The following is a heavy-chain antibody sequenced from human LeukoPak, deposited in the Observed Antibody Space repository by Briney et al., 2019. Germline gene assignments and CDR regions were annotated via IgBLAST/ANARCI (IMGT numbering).Heavy chain of an antibody. CDR3: ARGVAPLVPQNTYSYYLYIDV. V-gene: IGHV4-59*01. J-gene: IGHJ6*03. Sequence: SETLSLTCTVSGGSISPYYWTWIRQPPGKGLEWIGNVYYSGTTTYNPALNSRVTISVDTSKNQFSLKVRSVTATDTAVYYCARGVAPLVPQNTYSYYLYIDVWGEGTTVTVSS. D-gene: IGHD2/OR15-2a*01. CDR2: VYYSGTT. CDR1: GGSISPYY.